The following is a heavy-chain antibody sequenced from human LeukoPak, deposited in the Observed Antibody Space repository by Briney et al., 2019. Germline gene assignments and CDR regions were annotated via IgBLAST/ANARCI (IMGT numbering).Heavy chain of an antibody. D-gene: IGHD4-17*01. V-gene: IGHV3-9*01. CDR3: AKALATVTTAFDY. CDR2: ISWNSGCI. Sequence: GRSLRLSCAASGFSFHDYAMHWVRQAPGKGLEWVSGISWNSGCIGYADSVKGRFTISRDNAKNSLYLQMNSLRAEDTALYYCAKALATVTTAFDYWGQGTLVIVSS. CDR1: GFSFHDYA. J-gene: IGHJ4*02.